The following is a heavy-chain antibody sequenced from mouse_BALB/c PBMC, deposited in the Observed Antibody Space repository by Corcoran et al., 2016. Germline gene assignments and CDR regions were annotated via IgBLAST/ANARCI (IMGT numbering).Heavy chain of an antibody. Sequence: QIQLVQSGPELKKPGETVKISCKASGYTFTNYGMNWVKQAPGKGLKWMGWINTYTGEPTYADDFKGRFAFSLETSASTAYLQINNLKNEDTATYFCARKRMGFAYWGQGTLVTVSA. CDR1: GYTFTNYG. V-gene: IGHV9-3-1*01. J-gene: IGHJ3*01. CDR3: ARKRMGFAY. CDR2: INTYTGEP.